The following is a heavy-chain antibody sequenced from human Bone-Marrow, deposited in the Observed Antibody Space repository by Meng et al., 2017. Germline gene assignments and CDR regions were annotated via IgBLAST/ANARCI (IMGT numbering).Heavy chain of an antibody. CDR2: INHSGRT. D-gene: IGHD4-11*01. CDR3: ARGPTTMAHDFDY. J-gene: IGHJ4*02. V-gene: IGHV4-34*01. Sequence: QVQLQQWGAGLLEPSETLSLAGVVSGGAFSDSYWSWIRQRPGKGLEWIGEINHSGRTNYNPSLESRATISVDTSQNNLSLKLSSVTAADSAVYYCARGPTTMAHDFDYWGQGTLVTVSS. CDR1: GGAFSDSY.